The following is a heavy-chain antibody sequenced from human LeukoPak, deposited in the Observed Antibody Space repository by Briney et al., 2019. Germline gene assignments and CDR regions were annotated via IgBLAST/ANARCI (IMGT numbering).Heavy chain of an antibody. D-gene: IGHD3-16*01. CDR1: GFTFSAYT. CDR3: ARGWGSYYFDS. CDR2: FTSSSSSI. Sequence: GGSLRLSCAASGFTFSAYTMSWVRQAPGKGLKWVSSFTSSSSSIYYADSVKGRFTISRDNAKNSLYLQLSSLGAEDTAVYYCARGWGSYYFDSWGQGTLVTVSS. V-gene: IGHV3-21*01. J-gene: IGHJ4*02.